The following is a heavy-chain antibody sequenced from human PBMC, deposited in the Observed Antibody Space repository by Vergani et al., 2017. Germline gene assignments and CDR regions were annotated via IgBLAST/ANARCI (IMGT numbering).Heavy chain of an antibody. CDR1: GGSISSSNW. CDR3: ARERGGSCYDY. D-gene: IGHD2-15*01. V-gene: IGHV4-4*03. CDR2: ISHSGNT. J-gene: IGHJ4*02. Sequence: QVQLQESGPGLVKPPGTLSLTCAVSGGSISSSNWWSWVRQPPGKGLEWIGEISHSGNTNYNPSLKSRVTISVDKSKNQFPLKLSTVTAGDTAVYYCARERGGSCYDYWSQGSLVTV.